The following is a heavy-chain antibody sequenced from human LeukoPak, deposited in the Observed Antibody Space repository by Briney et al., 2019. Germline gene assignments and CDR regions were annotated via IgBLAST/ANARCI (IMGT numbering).Heavy chain of an antibody. CDR3: ARASGYCSGGSCYDNWFDP. Sequence: ASVKVSCKASGGTFSSYAISWVRQATGQGLEWMGWMNPNSGNTGYAQKFQGRVTMTRNTSISTAYMELSSLRSEDTAVYYCARASGYCSGGSCYDNWFDPWGQGTLVTVSS. CDR2: MNPNSGNT. V-gene: IGHV1-8*02. J-gene: IGHJ5*02. CDR1: GGTFSSYA. D-gene: IGHD2-15*01.